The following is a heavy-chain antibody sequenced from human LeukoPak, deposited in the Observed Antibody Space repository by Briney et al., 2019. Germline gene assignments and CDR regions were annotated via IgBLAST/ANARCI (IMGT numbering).Heavy chain of an antibody. Sequence: GGSLRLSCAASGFTFSTYAMSWVRQAPGKGLEWVSIISGRDGYTHYADSVKGRFTISRDNSKNTLYLQMNSLRAEDTAVYYCARERWDWGQGTLVTVSS. CDR1: GFTFSTYA. CDR2: ISGRDGYT. D-gene: IGHD4-23*01. CDR3: ARERWD. J-gene: IGHJ4*02. V-gene: IGHV3-23*01.